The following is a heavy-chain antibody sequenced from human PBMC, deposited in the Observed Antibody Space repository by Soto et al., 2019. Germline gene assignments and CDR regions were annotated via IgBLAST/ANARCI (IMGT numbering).Heavy chain of an antibody. D-gene: IGHD4-17*01. J-gene: IGHJ4*02. Sequence: EVQLVESGGGLVQPGRSLRLSCAASGFTFDDYAMHWVRQAPGKGLEWVSGISWNSGSIGYADSVKGRFTISRDNAKNSLYLQMNSLRPAHTALYYCAKDMASQGPDYGVYPFDYWGQGTLVTVSS. V-gene: IGHV3-9*01. CDR2: ISWNSGSI. CDR3: AKDMASQGPDYGVYPFDY. CDR1: GFTFDDYA.